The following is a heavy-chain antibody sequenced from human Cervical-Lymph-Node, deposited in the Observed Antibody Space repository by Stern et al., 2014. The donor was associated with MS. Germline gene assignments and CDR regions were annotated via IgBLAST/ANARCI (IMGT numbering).Heavy chain of an antibody. D-gene: IGHD1-26*01. V-gene: IGHV3-7*01. CDR2: IKQDGSEK. CDR3: ARQRGSYSFDY. J-gene: IGHJ4*02. Sequence: EVHLVESGGDLVQPGGSLRLSCAASGFTFSNYWMTWVRQAPGKGLEWVANIKQDGSEKYYVDSVKGRFTISRDNAKNSLYIQMNSLRAEDTAVYYCARQRGSYSFDYWGQGTLVTVSS. CDR1: GFTFSNYW.